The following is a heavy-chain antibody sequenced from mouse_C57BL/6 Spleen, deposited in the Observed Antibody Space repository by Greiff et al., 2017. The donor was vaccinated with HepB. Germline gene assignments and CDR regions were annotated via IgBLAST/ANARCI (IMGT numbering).Heavy chain of an antibody. D-gene: IGHD1-1*01. J-gene: IGHJ1*03. V-gene: IGHV1-7*01. Sequence: QVHVKQSGAELAKPGASVKLSCKASGYTFTSYWMHWVKQRPGQGLEWIGYINPSSGYTKYNQKFKDKATLTADKSSSTAYMQLSSLTYEDSAVYYCARNVPLSYYGSSGYFDVWGTGTTVTVSS. CDR2: INPSSGYT. CDR3: ARNVPLSYYGSSGYFDV. CDR1: GYTFTSYW.